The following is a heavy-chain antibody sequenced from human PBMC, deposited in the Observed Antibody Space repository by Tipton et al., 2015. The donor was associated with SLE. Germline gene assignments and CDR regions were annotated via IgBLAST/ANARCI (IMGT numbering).Heavy chain of an antibody. V-gene: IGHV4-34*01. D-gene: IGHD6-6*01. CDR3: ATEYYSSSSRLQH. CDR1: GGSFSGYY. Sequence: TLSLTCAVYGGSFSGYYWSWIRQPPGKGLEWIGEINHSGSTNYNPSLKSRVIISVDTSKNQFSLKLSSVTAADTAVYYCATEYYSSSSRLQHWGQGTLVTVSS. J-gene: IGHJ1*01. CDR2: INHSGST.